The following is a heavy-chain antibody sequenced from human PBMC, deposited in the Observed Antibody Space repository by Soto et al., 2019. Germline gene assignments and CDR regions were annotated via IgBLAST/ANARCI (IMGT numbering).Heavy chain of an antibody. D-gene: IGHD2-2*01. CDR2: INAGNGNT. V-gene: IGHV1-3*01. Sequence: ASVKVSCKASGYTFTSYAIHWVRQAPGQRLEWMGWINAGNGNTKYSQKFQDRVTITRDTSTSTAYMELRSLRSDDTAVYYCARDIGEDIVLVPAAILYYYYGMDVWGQGTTVNVSS. J-gene: IGHJ6*02. CDR3: ARDIGEDIVLVPAAILYYYYGMDV. CDR1: GYTFTSYA.